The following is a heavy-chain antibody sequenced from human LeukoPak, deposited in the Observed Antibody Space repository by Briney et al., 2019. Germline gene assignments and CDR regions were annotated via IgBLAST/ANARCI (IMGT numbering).Heavy chain of an antibody. J-gene: IGHJ6*02. V-gene: IGHV4-61*08. D-gene: IGHD5-12*01. CDR2: IYYSGST. CDR1: GGSISSGDYY. Sequence: SQTLSLTCTVSGGSISSGDYYWSWIRQPPGKGLEWIGYIYYSGSTNYNPSLKSRVTISVDTSKNQFSLKLSSVTAADTAVYYCARLFSGYDYRRKYYYYYGMDVWGQGTTVTVSS. CDR3: ARLFSGYDYRRKYYYYYGMDV.